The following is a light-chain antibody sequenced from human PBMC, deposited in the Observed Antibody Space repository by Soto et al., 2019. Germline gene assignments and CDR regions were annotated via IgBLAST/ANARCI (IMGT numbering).Light chain of an antibody. J-gene: IGLJ1*01. CDR2: DVT. Sequence: QSVLTQPRAVSGSPGQSVTISCTGTTSDVGGYNYVSWYQQHTGKVPKLMIYDVTKRPSGVPDRFSGSKSGNTASLTISGLRPDDEADYYCCSYAGSYTLYVFGNGTKVTVL. CDR3: CSYAGSYTLYV. V-gene: IGLV2-11*01. CDR1: TSDVGGYNY.